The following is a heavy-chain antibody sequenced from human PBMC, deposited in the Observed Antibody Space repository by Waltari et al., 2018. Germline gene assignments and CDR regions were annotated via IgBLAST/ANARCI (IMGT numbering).Heavy chain of an antibody. J-gene: IGHJ4*02. V-gene: IGHV3-23*01. Sequence: QLLESGGGWRQAGGSLRLSCAASGFTFCHSARSWGRQAPGKGPEWVSGITSGGGETYYIDSLRGRFTIARENSKNTVYLHMNSLRHEDTAVYYCAKEIYRIGRPCFDYWGQGVRVTVSS. CDR1: GFTFCHSA. CDR2: ITSGGGET. D-gene: IGHD6-19*01. CDR3: AKEIYRIGRPCFDY.